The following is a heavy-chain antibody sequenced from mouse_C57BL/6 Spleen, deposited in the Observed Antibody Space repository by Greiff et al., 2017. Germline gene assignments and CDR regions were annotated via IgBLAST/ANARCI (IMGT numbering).Heavy chain of an antibody. D-gene: IGHD2-14*01. CDR3: ARDLSSIGAMDY. CDR2: ISYYGSN. Sequence: DVHLVESGPGLVKPSQSLSLTCSVTGYSITSGYYWNWIRQFPGNKLEWMGYISYYGSNNYNPSLKNRISITRDTSKNQFFLKLNSVTTEDTATYYCARDLSSIGAMDYWGQGTSVTVSS. CDR1: GYSITSGYY. J-gene: IGHJ4*01. V-gene: IGHV3-6*01.